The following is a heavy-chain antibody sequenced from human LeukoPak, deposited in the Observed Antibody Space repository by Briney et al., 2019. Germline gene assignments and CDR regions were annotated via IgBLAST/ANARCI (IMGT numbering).Heavy chain of an antibody. CDR2: ISSSSSYI. CDR1: GFTFSSYS. V-gene: IGHV3-21*01. CDR3: AREGAVVVTVFDY. Sequence: GGSLRLSCAASGFTFSSYSMNWARQAPGKGLEWVSSISSSSSYIYYADSVKGRFTISRDNAKNSLYLQMNSLRAEDTAVYYCAREGAVVVTVFDYWGQGTLVTVSS. D-gene: IGHD2-21*02. J-gene: IGHJ4*02.